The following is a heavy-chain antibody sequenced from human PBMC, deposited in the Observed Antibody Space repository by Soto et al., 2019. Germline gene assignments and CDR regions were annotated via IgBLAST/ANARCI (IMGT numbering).Heavy chain of an antibody. D-gene: IGHD3-22*01. CDR2: INPNGGSA. CDR3: ARDLPNLYDSSGPTIDASDI. Sequence: SVKVSCKASGYPFTSYYLHWVRQAPGQGLEWMGIINPNGGSARYAQKFQGRVTLTRDTSTSTVYMELSSLRSEDTAVYYCARDLPNLYDSSGPTIDASDIWGQGTMVTL. CDR1: GYPFTSYY. J-gene: IGHJ3*02. V-gene: IGHV1-46*01.